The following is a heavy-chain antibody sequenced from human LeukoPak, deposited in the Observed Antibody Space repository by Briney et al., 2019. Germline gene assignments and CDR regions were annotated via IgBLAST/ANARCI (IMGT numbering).Heavy chain of an antibody. D-gene: IGHD6-13*01. CDR2: ISYDGSNK. V-gene: IGHV3-30*18. CDR1: GFTFSSYG. J-gene: IGHJ4*02. Sequence: PGRSLRLSCAASGFTFSSYGMHWVRQAPGKGLEWVAVISYDGSNKYYADSVKGRFTISRDNSKNTLYLQMNSLRAEDTAVYYCAKDSITGSWYGLGSIYWGQGTLVTVSS. CDR3: AKDSITGSWYGLGSIY.